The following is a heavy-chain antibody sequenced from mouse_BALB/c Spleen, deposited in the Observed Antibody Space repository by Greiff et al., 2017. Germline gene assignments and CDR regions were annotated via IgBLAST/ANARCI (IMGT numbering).Heavy chain of an antibody. J-gene: IGHJ2*01. V-gene: IGHV5-6*01. CDR2: ISSGGSYT. Sequence: EVQGVESGGDLVKPGGSLKLSCAASGFTFSSYGMSWVRQTPDKRLEWVATISSGGSYTYYPDSVKGRFTISRDNAKNTLYLQMSSLKSEDTAMYYCARGGQLFDYWGQGTTLTVSS. CDR3: ARGGQLFDY. D-gene: IGHD1-3*01. CDR1: GFTFSSYG.